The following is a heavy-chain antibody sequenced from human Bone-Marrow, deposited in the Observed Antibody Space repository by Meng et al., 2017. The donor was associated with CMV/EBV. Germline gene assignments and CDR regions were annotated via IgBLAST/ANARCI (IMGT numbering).Heavy chain of an antibody. CDR2: INPNGGAT. V-gene: IGHV1-2*02. CDR3: AKGEGDFWSGYYFDY. D-gene: IGHD3-3*01. J-gene: IGHJ4*02. CDR1: GYFFTSYY. Sequence: ASVKVSCKASGYFFTSYYIHWVRQAPGQGLEWVGWINPNGGATNYAQKFRGRVSMTTDTSINTVYMEMTRLTSDDTAVYYCAKGEGDFWSGYYFDYWGQGTLVTVSS.